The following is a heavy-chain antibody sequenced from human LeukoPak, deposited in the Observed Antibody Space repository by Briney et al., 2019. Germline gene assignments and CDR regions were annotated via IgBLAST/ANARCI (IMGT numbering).Heavy chain of an antibody. CDR2: INHSGST. J-gene: IGHJ5*02. D-gene: IGHD3-9*01. CDR3: ARHIGYYDILTGSRGRWFDP. Sequence: PSETLSLTCAVYGGSFSGYYWSWIRQPPGKGLEWIGEINHSGSTNYNPSLKSRVTISVDTSKNQFSLKLSSVTAADTAVYYCARHIGYYDILTGSRGRWFDPWGQGTLVTVSS. CDR1: GGSFSGYY. V-gene: IGHV4-34*01.